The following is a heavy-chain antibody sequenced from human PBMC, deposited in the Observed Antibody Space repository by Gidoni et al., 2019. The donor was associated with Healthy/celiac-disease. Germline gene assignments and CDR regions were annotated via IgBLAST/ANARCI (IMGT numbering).Heavy chain of an antibody. CDR1: GFTFSRYS. Sequence: EVQLVESGGGLVKPGGSLRLSCAGSGFTFSRYSMNWVRQAPGKGLEWVSCMSSSSSYIYYADSVKGRFTISRDNAKNSLYLQMNSLRAEDTAVYYCARALRRYSSGWYPLYTLDIWGQGTMVTVSS. J-gene: IGHJ3*02. V-gene: IGHV3-21*01. CDR2: MSSSSSYI. CDR3: ARALRRYSSGWYPLYTLDI. D-gene: IGHD6-19*01.